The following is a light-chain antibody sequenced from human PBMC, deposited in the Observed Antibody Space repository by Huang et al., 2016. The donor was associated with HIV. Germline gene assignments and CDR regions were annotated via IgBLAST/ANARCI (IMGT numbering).Light chain of an antibody. Sequence: DIQLTQFFAPLSASVGDRVTIICRASQSIGTWLAWYQQKPGKAPNLLIYEASTLESGVPSRFSGGGSGTEFTLTINSLQPDDFATYYCQHYNSFPWTFGQGTKVEV. CDR2: EAS. CDR1: QSIGTW. J-gene: IGKJ1*01. CDR3: QHYNSFPWT. V-gene: IGKV1-5*03.